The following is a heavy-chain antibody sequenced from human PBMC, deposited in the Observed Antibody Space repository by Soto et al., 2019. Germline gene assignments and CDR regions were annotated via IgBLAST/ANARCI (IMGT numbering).Heavy chain of an antibody. CDR1: GGSITSNTYY. CDR3: AREPTVTTAGYDAFDM. V-gene: IGHV4-31*03. CDR2: IYISGIT. J-gene: IGHJ3*02. Sequence: QVQLQESGPGLVKPSQTLSLTCSVSGGSITSNTYYWSWIRQHPGKGLEWIGYIYISGITYYNPSLQSRVTISIFTSKNQFSLHLNSVTAADTAVYYCAREPTVTTAGYDAFDMWGQGTMVTVSA. D-gene: IGHD4-17*01.